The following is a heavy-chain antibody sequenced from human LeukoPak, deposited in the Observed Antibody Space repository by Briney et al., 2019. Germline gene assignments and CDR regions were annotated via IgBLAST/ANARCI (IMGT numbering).Heavy chain of an antibody. V-gene: IGHV3-74*03. CDR3: PGGVHPRNAFDI. J-gene: IGHJ3*02. Sequence: GGSLRLSCAVSGFTLSCYSIQWLRQAPGKGLVWVSRMNNDGSTTTYADSVKGRFTISRANAKNTQYPHMNSLTAEDTAVYYCPGGVHPRNAFDIWGQGTMVTVSS. D-gene: IGHD1-1*01. CDR1: GFTLSCYS. CDR2: MNNDGSTT.